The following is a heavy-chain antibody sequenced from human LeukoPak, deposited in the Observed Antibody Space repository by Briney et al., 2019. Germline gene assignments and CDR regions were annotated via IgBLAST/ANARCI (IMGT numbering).Heavy chain of an antibody. D-gene: IGHD6-25*01. J-gene: IGHJ4*02. CDR3: ARDVGSAPFDY. Sequence: GRSLRLSCAASGFTLSSSGMHWVRQAPGKGLEWVAVIWGDENHKYYGDSVRGRFTISRDNAKNTLYLQMDSLRVEDTAVYYCARDVGSAPFDYWGQGTLVTVSS. CDR1: GFTLSSSG. V-gene: IGHV3-33*01. CDR2: IWGDENHK.